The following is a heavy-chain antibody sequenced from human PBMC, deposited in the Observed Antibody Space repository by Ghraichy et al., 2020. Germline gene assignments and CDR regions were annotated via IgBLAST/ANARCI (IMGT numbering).Heavy chain of an antibody. CDR2: IDWDDDK. CDR1: GFSLSTSGMC. J-gene: IGHJ5*02. V-gene: IGHV2-70*11. Sequence: SGPTLVKPTQTLTLTCTFSGFSLSTSGMCVSWIRQPPGKALEWLARIDWDDDKYYSTSLKTRLTISKDTSKNQVVLTMTNMDPVDTATYYCARMQHSRRFHSGFDPWGQGTLVTVSS. D-gene: IGHD3-3*01. CDR3: ARMQHSRRFHSGFDP.